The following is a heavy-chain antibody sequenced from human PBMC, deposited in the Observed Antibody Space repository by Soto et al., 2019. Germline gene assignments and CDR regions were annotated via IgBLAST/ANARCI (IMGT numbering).Heavy chain of an antibody. Sequence: SETLPLTCTVSGGSIGNGDYYWSWIRQPPGKGLEWIGYIYYSGSTFYNPSLKSRVSISVDTSKNQFSLKMRSVTAADTAVYYCARWAAMAGTFDYWGQGTLVTVSS. CDR3: ARWAAMAGTFDY. CDR2: IYYSGST. CDR1: GGSIGNGDYY. V-gene: IGHV4-30-4*01. J-gene: IGHJ4*02. D-gene: IGHD5-18*01.